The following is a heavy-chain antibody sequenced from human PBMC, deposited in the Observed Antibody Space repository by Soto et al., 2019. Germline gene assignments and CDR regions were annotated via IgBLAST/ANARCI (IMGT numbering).Heavy chain of an antibody. CDR3: ARYWNAGTLYGAFDI. CDR1: GGSFNNYV. Sequence: QVQLVQSGAEVRKPGSSVKVSCEASGGSFNNYVISWLRQAPGQGLEWMGGIIPNYEAANYAQKFRGRLTITADKATNTAYMELNSLRPEDTATYYGARYWNAGTLYGAFDIWGQGTTGIVS. D-gene: IGHD4-17*01. CDR2: IIPNYEAA. V-gene: IGHV1-69*06. J-gene: IGHJ3*02.